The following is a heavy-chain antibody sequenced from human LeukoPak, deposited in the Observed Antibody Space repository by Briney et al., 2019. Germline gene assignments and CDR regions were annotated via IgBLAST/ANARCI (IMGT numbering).Heavy chain of an antibody. CDR1: GGSISSSSYY. D-gene: IGHD6-19*01. J-gene: IGHJ2*01. CDR3: ARGSGWYRWYFDL. V-gene: IGHV4-39*01. Sequence: SETLSLTCTVSGGSISSSSYYWGWIRQPPGKGLEWIGSIYYSGSTYYNPSLKSRVTISVDTSKNQFSLKLSSVTAADTAVYYCARGSGWYRWYFDLRGRGTLVTVSS. CDR2: IYYSGST.